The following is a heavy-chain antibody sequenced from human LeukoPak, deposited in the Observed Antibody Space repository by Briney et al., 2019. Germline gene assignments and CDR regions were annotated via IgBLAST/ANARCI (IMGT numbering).Heavy chain of an antibody. CDR2: LSGSGGST. CDR3: AKDLPDYGDYIEGY. Sequence: GGSLRLSCAASGFTFSSFAMSWVRQAPGKGLEWVSTLSGSGGSTNYADSVKGRSTFSRDNSKNTLYLQMNSLRAEDTAVYYCAKDLPDYGDYIEGYWGQGTLVTVSS. J-gene: IGHJ4*02. D-gene: IGHD4-17*01. V-gene: IGHV3-23*01. CDR1: GFTFSSFA.